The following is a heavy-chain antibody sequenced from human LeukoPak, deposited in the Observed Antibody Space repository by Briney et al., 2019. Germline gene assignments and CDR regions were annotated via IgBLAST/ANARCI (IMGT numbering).Heavy chain of an antibody. CDR1: GFTFSSFE. CDR2: ISSSSSTI. CDR3: ARTSRGSWEPENIDY. D-gene: IGHD1-26*01. V-gene: IGHV3-48*01. J-gene: IGHJ4*02. Sequence: GGSLRLSCAASGFTFSSFEMKWVRQAPGKGLQWVSYISSSSSTIYYADSVKGRFTISRDNAKNSLYLQMNSLRAEDTAVYYCARTSRGSWEPENIDYWGQGTLVTVSS.